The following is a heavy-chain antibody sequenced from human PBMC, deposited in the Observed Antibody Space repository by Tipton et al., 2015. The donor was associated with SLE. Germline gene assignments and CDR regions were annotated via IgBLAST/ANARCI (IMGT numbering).Heavy chain of an antibody. J-gene: IGHJ4*02. V-gene: IGHV4-30-4*01. CDR2: INHSGST. D-gene: IGHD3-10*01. Sequence: TLSLTCTVSGGSISSGDYYWSWIRQPPGKGLEWIGEINHSGSTNYNPSLKSRVTLSVDTSKNQFSLKLRSVTAADTAVYYCARGPDYYGSGSYYNYCGQGTLVSVSS. CDR1: GGSISSGDYY. CDR3: ARGPDYYGSGSYYNY.